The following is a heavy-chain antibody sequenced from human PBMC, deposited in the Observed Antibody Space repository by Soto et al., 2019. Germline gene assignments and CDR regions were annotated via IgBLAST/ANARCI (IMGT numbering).Heavy chain of an antibody. CDR3: ARRQYSTSWHFDY. Sequence: EVQLVESGGDLVQPGGSLRLSCTASGFTLSTYAMNWVRQAPGKGLEWVSYISGSSSTIYYADSVRDRFTISRDNAKNSLYLQMNSLRAEDTAVYYCARRQYSTSWHFDYWGQGNLVTVSS. CDR2: ISGSSSTI. CDR1: GFTLSTYA. J-gene: IGHJ4*02. V-gene: IGHV3-48*01. D-gene: IGHD6-13*01.